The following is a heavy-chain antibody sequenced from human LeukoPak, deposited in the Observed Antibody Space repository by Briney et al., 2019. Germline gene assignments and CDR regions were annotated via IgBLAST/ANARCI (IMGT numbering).Heavy chain of an antibody. V-gene: IGHV6-1*01. D-gene: IGHD1-26*01. Sequence: GRTYYMSKWYNDYAVSVKSRITINPDTSKNQFSLQLNSVTPEDTAVYYCARGVGATNWFDPWGQGTLVTVSS. J-gene: IGHJ5*02. CDR2: TYYMSKWYN. CDR3: ARGVGATNWFDP.